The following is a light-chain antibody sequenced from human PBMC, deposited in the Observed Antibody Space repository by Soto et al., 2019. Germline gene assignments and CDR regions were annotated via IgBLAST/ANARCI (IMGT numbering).Light chain of an antibody. V-gene: IGKV1-9*01. CDR1: QGISNY. CDR2: GAS. CDR3: QQLNNYSRT. Sequence: IQLTQSPSSLSATVGDRVTITCRASQGISNYLVWYQQKPGKAPNLLIYGASTLQSGVPSRFSGSGSGKDFTLTIDSLQPEDVATYYCQQLNNYSRTFGPGTKVDIK. J-gene: IGKJ3*01.